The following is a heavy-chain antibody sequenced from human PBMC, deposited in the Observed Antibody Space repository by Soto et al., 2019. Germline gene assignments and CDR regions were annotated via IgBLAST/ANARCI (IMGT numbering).Heavy chain of an antibody. J-gene: IGHJ4*02. CDR2: TKNKANSYTT. CDR1: GFTFSDRY. D-gene: IGHD3-16*01. CDR3: TIEGAYPGPDFDY. V-gene: IGHV3-72*01. Sequence: GGSLRLSCAASGFTFSDRYMDWVRQAPGKGLEWVGRTKNKANSYTTEYAASVKGRLTISRDDSRNSVYLQMNSLKTDDTAVYYCTIEGAYPGPDFDYWGQGTLVTVSS.